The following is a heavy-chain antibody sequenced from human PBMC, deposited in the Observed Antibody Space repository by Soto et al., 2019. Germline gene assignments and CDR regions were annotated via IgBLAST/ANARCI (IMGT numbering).Heavy chain of an antibody. CDR2: INHSGST. CDR1: GGSFSGYY. Sequence: SETLSLTCAVYGGSFSGYYWSWIRQPPGKGLEWIGEINHSGSTNYNPSLKSRVTISVDTSKNQFSLKLSSVTAADTAVYYCARSPSAGIAVGWFDPWGQGTLVTVSS. V-gene: IGHV4-34*01. D-gene: IGHD6-19*01. CDR3: ARSPSAGIAVGWFDP. J-gene: IGHJ5*02.